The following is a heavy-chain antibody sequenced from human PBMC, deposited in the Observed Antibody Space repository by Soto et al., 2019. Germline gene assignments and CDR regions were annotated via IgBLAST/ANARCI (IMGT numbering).Heavy chain of an antibody. CDR2: ITGSSSYI. V-gene: IGHV3-21*01. D-gene: IGHD2-2*01. Sequence: GGSLRLSCAASGFTFRSYSMNWVRQAPGRGLEWVASITGSSSYIYYVDSVKGRFTISRDNAKNSLYLQINNLRAEDTAVYYCAGGARYCISTTCDMYGMDVWGQGTTVTVSS. CDR1: GFTFRSYS. J-gene: IGHJ6*02. CDR3: AGGARYCISTTCDMYGMDV.